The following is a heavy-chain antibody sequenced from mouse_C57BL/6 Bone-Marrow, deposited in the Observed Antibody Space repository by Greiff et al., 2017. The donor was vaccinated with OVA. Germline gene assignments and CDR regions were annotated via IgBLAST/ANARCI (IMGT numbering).Heavy chain of an antibody. CDR1: GYTFTSYG. D-gene: IGHD2-4*01. CDR2: IYPRSGNT. V-gene: IGHV1-81*01. Sequence: QVQLKQSGAELARPGASLKLSCKASGYTFTSYGISWVKQRTGQGLEWIGEIYPRSGNTYYNEKFKGKATLTAAKSSSTAYMELRSLTSEDSAVYFCARRDYYDYDVGDFDYWGQGTTLTVSS. CDR3: ARRDYYDYDVGDFDY. J-gene: IGHJ2*01.